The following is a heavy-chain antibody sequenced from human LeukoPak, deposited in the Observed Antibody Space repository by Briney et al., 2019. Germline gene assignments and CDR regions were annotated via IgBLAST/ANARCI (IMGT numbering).Heavy chain of an antibody. V-gene: IGHV1-24*01. J-gene: IGHJ2*01. D-gene: IGHD2-21*01. Sequence: RASVKVSCKVSGYTLTEFSIYWVRQAPGKGLEWMGGFDPEDGDTIYAQKFQGRVSMTEVTSTDTAYMELSSLRSEDTAMYYCARLRSPGWYFDLWGRGTLVTVSS. CDR2: FDPEDGDT. CDR1: GYTLTEFS. CDR3: ARLRSPGWYFDL.